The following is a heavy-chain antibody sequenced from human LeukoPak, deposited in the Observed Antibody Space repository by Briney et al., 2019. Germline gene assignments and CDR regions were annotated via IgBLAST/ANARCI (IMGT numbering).Heavy chain of an antibody. CDR2: IYPADSDT. Sequence: GESLKISCKCSGYSFTSYWIGWVRQMPGKGLEWMGIIYPADSDTRYRPSFQGQVIISVDKSITTAYLQWSSLKASDTAMYYCARQRGYSPHDAFDIWGQGTMVTVSS. D-gene: IGHD4-23*01. CDR3: ARQRGYSPHDAFDI. V-gene: IGHV5-51*01. J-gene: IGHJ3*02. CDR1: GYSFTSYW.